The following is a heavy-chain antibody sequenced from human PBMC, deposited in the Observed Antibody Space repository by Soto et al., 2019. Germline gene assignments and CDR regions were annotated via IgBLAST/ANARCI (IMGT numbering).Heavy chain of an antibody. CDR3: AKASATGKSDGMDV. Sequence: EVQLLESGGGLVKPGGSLRLSCVASGFPFSSYAMSWVRQTPGRGLECVSSISSGSNTYYTDSVRGRFTISRDNSKNSLYLQMSSLRADDTALYYCAKASATGKSDGMDVWGQGTTVRVSS. J-gene: IGHJ6*02. V-gene: IGHV3-23*01. D-gene: IGHD7-27*01. CDR2: ISSGSNT. CDR1: GFPFSSYA.